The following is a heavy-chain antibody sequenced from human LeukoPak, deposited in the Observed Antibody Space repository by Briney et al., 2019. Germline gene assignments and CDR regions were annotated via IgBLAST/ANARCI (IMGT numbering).Heavy chain of an antibody. CDR2: IWHDGSNK. CDR1: GFSFRSYG. Sequence: GGSLRLSCAASGFSFRSYGMHWVRQAPGKGLEWVAVIWHDGSNKYYADSVEGRLTISRDNSKDTLYLQMNSLRAEDTAVYYCARAAGYSSGWPFDYWGQGTLVTVSS. V-gene: IGHV3-33*01. J-gene: IGHJ4*02. CDR3: ARAAGYSSGWPFDY. D-gene: IGHD6-19*01.